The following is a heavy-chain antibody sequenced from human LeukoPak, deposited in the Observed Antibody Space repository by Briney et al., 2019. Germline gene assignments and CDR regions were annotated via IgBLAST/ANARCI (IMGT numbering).Heavy chain of an antibody. Sequence: GGSLSLSCAASGFTVSSNYMSWVRQAPGKGLEWVSVIYSGGSTYYADSVKGRFTISRDNSKNTLYLQMNSLRAEDTAVYYCAREISLGATQNFDYWGQGTLVTVSS. CDR2: IYSGGST. CDR3: AREISLGATQNFDY. J-gene: IGHJ4*02. CDR1: GFTVSSNY. V-gene: IGHV3-66*01. D-gene: IGHD1-26*01.